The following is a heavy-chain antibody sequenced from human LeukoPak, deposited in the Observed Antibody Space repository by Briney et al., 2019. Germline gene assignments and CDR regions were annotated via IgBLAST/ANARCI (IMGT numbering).Heavy chain of an antibody. V-gene: IGHV4-38-2*02. CDR3: ARDSVVAHAFDI. J-gene: IGHJ3*02. D-gene: IGHD2-15*01. CDR2: IYYSGST. CDR1: GYSISSGYY. Sequence: SETLSLTCTVSGYSISSGYYWGWIGQPPGKGLEWIGSIYYSGSTNYNPSLKSRVTISVDTSKNQFSLKLSSVTAADTAVYYCARDSVVAHAFDIWGQGTMVTVSS.